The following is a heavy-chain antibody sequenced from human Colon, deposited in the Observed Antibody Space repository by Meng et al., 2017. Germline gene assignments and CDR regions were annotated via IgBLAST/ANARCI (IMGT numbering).Heavy chain of an antibody. Sequence: QVLPVASGGGVVQPGRSLTLSCSASGFTFSNYGMHWVRQAPGKGLEWVALIWFDGSGKWYADSVMGRFTIPRDNSKNILYLQMNSLRAEDTAVYYCAREDSVTSGYGAFDYWGQGTLVTVSS. D-gene: IGHD3-22*01. CDR3: AREDSVTSGYGAFDY. J-gene: IGHJ4*02. V-gene: IGHV3-33*01. CDR1: GFTFSNYG. CDR2: IWFDGSGK.